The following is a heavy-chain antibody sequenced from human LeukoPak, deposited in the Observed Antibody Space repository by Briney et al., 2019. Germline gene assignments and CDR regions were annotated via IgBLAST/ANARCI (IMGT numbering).Heavy chain of an antibody. CDR3: ARDLQASLDY. J-gene: IGHJ4*02. Sequence: GGSLRLSCGASGFTFSNDWMSWVRQAPGKGLEWVINISQDGSGKNYADSVEGRFTISRDNAKNSLYLQMNSLRAEDTAVYYCARDLQASLDYWGQGILVTVSS. V-gene: IGHV3-7*01. CDR2: ISQDGSGK. CDR1: GFTFSNDW. D-gene: IGHD1-1*01.